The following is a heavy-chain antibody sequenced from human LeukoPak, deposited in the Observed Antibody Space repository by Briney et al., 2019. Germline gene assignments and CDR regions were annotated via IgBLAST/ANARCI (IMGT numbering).Heavy chain of an antibody. CDR1: GFTFNNYG. CDR3: GRGCRSSGNTNCYSF. D-gene: IGHD2-2*01. V-gene: IGHV3-30*03. CDR2: ISYDGSNK. J-gene: IGHJ4*02. Sequence: PGGSLRLSCAASGFTFNNYGIHWVRQAPGKGLEWVAVISYDGSNKYYAVSVKGGFTISRANSKNSLYLQMCSLRAEDTALYYGGRGCRSSGNTNCYSFWGKGTLVTVSS.